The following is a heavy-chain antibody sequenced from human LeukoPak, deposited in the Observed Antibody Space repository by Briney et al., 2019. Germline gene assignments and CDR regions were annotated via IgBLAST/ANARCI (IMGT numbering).Heavy chain of an antibody. CDR3: ARHDAGIAARPFDN. J-gene: IGHJ4*02. CDR1: GGSLSSYY. V-gene: IGHV4-4*09. CDR2: IHASGPT. Sequence: KPSETLSLTCTVSGGSLSSYYWSWIRRPPGKGLEWIAYIHASGPTNYNPSLKSRITISVDTSKNQFSLKLSSVTAADTAVYYCARHDAGIAARPFDNWGQGTLVTVSS. D-gene: IGHD6-6*01.